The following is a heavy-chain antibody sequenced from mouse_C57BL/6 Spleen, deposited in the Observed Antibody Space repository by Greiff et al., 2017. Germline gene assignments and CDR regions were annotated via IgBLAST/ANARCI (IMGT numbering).Heavy chain of an antibody. D-gene: IGHD1-1*01. CDR1: GYTFTDYE. V-gene: IGHV1-15*01. CDR2: IDPETGGT. Sequence: VKLVESGAELVRPGASVTLSCKASGYTFTDYEMHWVKQTPVHGLEWIGAIDPETGGTAYNQKFKGKAILTADKSSSTAYMELRSLTSEDSAVYYCTRSSVVATDYYAMDYWGQGTSVTVSS. J-gene: IGHJ4*01. CDR3: TRSSVVATDYYAMDY.